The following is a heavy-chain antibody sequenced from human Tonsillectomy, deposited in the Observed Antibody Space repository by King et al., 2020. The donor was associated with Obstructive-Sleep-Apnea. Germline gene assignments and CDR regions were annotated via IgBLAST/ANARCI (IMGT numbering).Heavy chain of an antibody. J-gene: IGHJ4*02. V-gene: IGHV3-30-3*01. CDR3: ARDLGSRYSGSYTAFDY. CDR1: GFTFSSYA. CDR2: ISYDGSNK. D-gene: IGHD1-26*01. Sequence: VQLVESGGGVVQPGRSLRLSCAASGFTFSSYAMHWVRQAPGKGLEWVAVISYDGSNKYYADSVKGRFTISRDNSKNTLYLQMNSLRAEDTAVYYCARDLGSRYSGSYTAFDYWGQGTLVTVSS.